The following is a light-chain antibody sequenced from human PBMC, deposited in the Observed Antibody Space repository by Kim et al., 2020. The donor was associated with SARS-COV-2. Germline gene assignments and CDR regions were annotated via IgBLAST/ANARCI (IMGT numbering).Light chain of an antibody. V-gene: IGKV3-15*01. CDR1: QSIDTN. J-gene: IGKJ2*01. CDR2: GAS. Sequence: EIVMTQSPAPLSVSPGEIVTLSCRASQSIDTNLAWYQQKPGQAPRLLIYGASTRATDIPARFSGSGSGTEFTLIISSLQSEDFAVYYCQQYSHWPPYTFGQGTKVDIK. CDR3: QQYSHWPPYT.